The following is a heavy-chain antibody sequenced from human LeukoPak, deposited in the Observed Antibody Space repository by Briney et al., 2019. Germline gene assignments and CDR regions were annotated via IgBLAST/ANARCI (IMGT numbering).Heavy chain of an antibody. V-gene: IGHV3-7*03. D-gene: IGHD4-17*01. Sequence: GGSLRLSCAASGFTFSSYWMSWVRQAPGQGLEWVANIKQDGSEKYYVDSVKGRFTISRDNSKNTLYLQMNSLRAEDTGVYYCAKARTTVTSYYYWGQGTLVTVSS. J-gene: IGHJ4*02. CDR3: AKARTTVTSYYY. CDR2: IKQDGSEK. CDR1: GFTFSSYW.